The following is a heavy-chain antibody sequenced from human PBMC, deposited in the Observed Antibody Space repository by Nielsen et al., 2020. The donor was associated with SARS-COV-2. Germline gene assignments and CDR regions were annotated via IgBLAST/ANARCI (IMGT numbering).Heavy chain of an antibody. CDR2: ISAYNGNT. CDR3: ARDGGLRWGSSPGTYYYYYMDV. J-gene: IGHJ6*03. Sequence: ASVKVSCKASGYTFTSYGISWVRQAPGQGLEWMGWISAYNGNTNYAQKLQGRVTMTTDTSTSTAYMELRSLRSDDTAVYYCARDGGLRWGSSPGTYYYYYMDVWGKGTTVTVSS. V-gene: IGHV1-18*04. CDR1: GYTFTSYG. D-gene: IGHD6-6*01.